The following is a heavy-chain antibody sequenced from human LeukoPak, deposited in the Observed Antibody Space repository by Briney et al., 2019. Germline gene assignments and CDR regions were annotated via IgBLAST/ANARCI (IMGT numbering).Heavy chain of an antibody. Sequence: SEPLSLTCTVSGGSISSYYWSWIRQPPGKGLEWIGYIYYSGSTNYNPSLKSRVTISVDTSKNQFSLKLSSVTAADTAVYYCARLYDFSHFDYWGQGTLVTVSS. J-gene: IGHJ4*02. CDR3: ARLYDFSHFDY. D-gene: IGHD3-3*01. CDR2: IYYSGST. CDR1: GGSISSYY. V-gene: IGHV4-59*01.